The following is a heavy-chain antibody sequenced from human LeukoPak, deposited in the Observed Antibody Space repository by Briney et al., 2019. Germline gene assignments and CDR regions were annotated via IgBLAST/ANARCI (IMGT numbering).Heavy chain of an antibody. CDR2: ISYDGSDK. Sequence: PGGSLRLSCAASGFTISRNGMHWVRQAPGKGLEWVAAISYDGSDKWHADSVKGRFTISRDNSKHTLYLQMNSLRAEDTAVYYCARGGYWGDYVFDFWGPGTLVTVSS. CDR1: GFTISRNG. J-gene: IGHJ4*02. CDR3: ARGGYWGDYVFDF. D-gene: IGHD4-17*01. V-gene: IGHV3-30*03.